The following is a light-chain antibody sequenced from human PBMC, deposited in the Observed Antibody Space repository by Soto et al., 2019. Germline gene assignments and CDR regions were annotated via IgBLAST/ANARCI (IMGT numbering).Light chain of an antibody. CDR3: QQYGSSPLF. J-gene: IGKJ4*01. CDR2: GAS. CDR1: QSVSSSY. V-gene: IGKV3-20*01. Sequence: EIVLTQSPGTLSLSPGERATLSCRASQSVSSSYLAWYQQKPGQAPRLLIYGASSRATGIPDRFSGSGSGTDFTLTISRLEPEDFAVYYSQQYGSSPLFFSGGTKVDIK.